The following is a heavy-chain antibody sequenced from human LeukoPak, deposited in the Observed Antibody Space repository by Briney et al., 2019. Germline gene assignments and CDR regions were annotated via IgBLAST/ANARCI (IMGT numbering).Heavy chain of an antibody. Sequence: PSETLSLTCTVSGGSISRYYWSWIRQPPGKGLEWIGYIYYSGSTNYSPSLKSRVTISVDTSKNQFSLKLGSVTAADTAVYYCAGQRYYFDYWGQGTLVTVSS. CDR3: AGQRYYFDY. CDR1: GGSISRYY. CDR2: IYYSGST. J-gene: IGHJ4*02. V-gene: IGHV4-59*08.